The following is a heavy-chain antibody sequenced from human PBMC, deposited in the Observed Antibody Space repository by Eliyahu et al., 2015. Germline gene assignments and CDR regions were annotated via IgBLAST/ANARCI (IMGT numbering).Heavy chain of an antibody. CDR1: GSSXDTYY. D-gene: IGHD2-21*01. CDR3: ARGLLPIGEIDF. J-gene: IGHJ4*02. V-gene: IGHV4-59*08. CDR2: VDYSGST. Sequence: QVQLQESGPGLVKPSGTLSLTCSVSGSSXDTYYWNWXRQPPGKGPEWIGYVDYSGSTTYSPSLKSRVTILEDTSKNQFSLKLTSVTAADTAIYYCARGLLPIGEIDFWGQGTLVTVSS.